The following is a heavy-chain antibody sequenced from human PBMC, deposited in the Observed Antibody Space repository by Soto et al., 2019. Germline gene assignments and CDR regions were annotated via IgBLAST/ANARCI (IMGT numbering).Heavy chain of an antibody. CDR1: GGSISSYY. V-gene: IGHV4-59*08. J-gene: IGHJ4*02. Sequence: SETLSLTCTVSGGSISSYYWSWIRQPPGKGLEWIGYIYYSGSTNYNPSLKSRVTISVDTSKNQFSLKLSSVTAADTAVYYCARQRIAVAADFEFWGQGIRVTVSS. CDR3: ARQRIAVAADFEF. D-gene: IGHD6-19*01. CDR2: IYYSGST.